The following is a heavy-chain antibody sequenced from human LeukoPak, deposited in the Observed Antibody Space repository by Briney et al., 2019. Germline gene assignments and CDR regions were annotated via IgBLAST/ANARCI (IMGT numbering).Heavy chain of an antibody. J-gene: IGHJ5*02. V-gene: IGHV4-38-2*02. CDR2: IYHNGGA. CDR3: ARDPRWLTPDCTSTSCYENYFDP. D-gene: IGHD2-2*01. Sequence: PSETLSLTCAVSGYSINNGYQWAWIRQSPGRGLEWIGSIYHNGGAHYNPSLRSRVVISVDTSNNQFSLRLSSVTVGDTAVYYCARDPRWLTPDCTSTSCYENYFDPWGRGTLVTVSS. CDR1: GYSINNGYQ.